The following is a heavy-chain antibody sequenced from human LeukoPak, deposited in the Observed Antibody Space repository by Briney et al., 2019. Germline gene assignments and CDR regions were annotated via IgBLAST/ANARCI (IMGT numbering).Heavy chain of an antibody. CDR2: IHYSGSI. V-gene: IGHV4-39*07. D-gene: IGHD1-26*01. Sequence: PSETLSLTCTVSGGSISNRDYYWGWIRQPPGKGLEWIGNIHYSGSIYYNPSLKSRVTISVDAPKNQFSLKLSSVTAGDTAVYYCARDAPVRYSGSYFDYWGQGTLVTVSS. CDR3: ARDAPVRYSGSYFDY. CDR1: GGSISNRDYY. J-gene: IGHJ4*02.